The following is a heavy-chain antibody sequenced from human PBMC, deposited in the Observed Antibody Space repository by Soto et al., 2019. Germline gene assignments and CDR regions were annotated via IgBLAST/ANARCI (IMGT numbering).Heavy chain of an antibody. Sequence: PGGSLRLSCAASGFTFSSYGMHWVRQAPGKGLEWVAVIWYDGSNKYYADSVKGRFTISRDDSKNTLYLQMNSLRAEDTAVHYCARWGGGNVFIDYYDSSYHWAPFDYWGQGTLVTVSS. V-gene: IGHV3-33*01. CDR2: IWYDGSNK. J-gene: IGHJ4*02. CDR3: ARWGGGNVFIDYYDSSYHWAPFDY. D-gene: IGHD3-22*01. CDR1: GFTFSSYG.